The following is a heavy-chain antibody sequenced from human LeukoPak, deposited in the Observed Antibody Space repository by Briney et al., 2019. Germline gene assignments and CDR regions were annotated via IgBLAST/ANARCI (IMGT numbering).Heavy chain of an antibody. Sequence: GGSLRLSCAASGFTFSSYAMSWVRQAPGKGLEWVSAISGSGGSTYYADSVKGRFTISRDNSKNTLYLQMNSLRAEDTAVYYSAKDRRFLERLLLDYWGQGTLVTVSS. D-gene: IGHD3-3*01. V-gene: IGHV3-23*01. CDR1: GFTFSSYA. CDR2: ISGSGGST. CDR3: AKDRRFLERLLLDY. J-gene: IGHJ4*02.